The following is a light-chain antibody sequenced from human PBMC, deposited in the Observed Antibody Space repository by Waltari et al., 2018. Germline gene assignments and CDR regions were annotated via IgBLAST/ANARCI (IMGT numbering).Light chain of an antibody. Sequence: LTQYSVNMSLTQGVGVTLPCRASQTISRFLAWYQQKPGQAPRLLIYDTSNRATGIPDRFSGSGSGTDFTLTISRLEPEDFAVYYCQKYNTLPPTFGQGTKVEIK. J-gene: IGKJ1*01. V-gene: IGKV3-11*01. CDR1: QTISRF. CDR2: DTS. CDR3: QKYNTLPPT.